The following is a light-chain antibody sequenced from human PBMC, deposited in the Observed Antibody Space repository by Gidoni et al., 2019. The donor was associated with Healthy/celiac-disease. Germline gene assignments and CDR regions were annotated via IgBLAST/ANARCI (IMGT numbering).Light chain of an antibody. CDR2: WAS. CDR3: QQYYSTPYT. V-gene: IGKV4-1*01. Sequence: DIVMTQSPDSLAVSLGARATIHCKSSRRVLYSSSNKNYLAWYQQKPGQPPNLLIYWASTRESGVPDRFSGSGSGTDFTLTISSLQAEDVAVYYCQQYYSTPYTFXXXTKLEIK. CDR1: RRVLYSSSNKNY. J-gene: IGKJ2*01.